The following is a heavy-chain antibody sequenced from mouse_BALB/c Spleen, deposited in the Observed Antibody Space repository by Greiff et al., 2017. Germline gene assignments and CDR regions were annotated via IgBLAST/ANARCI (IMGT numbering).Heavy chain of an antibody. CDR2: INPSNGGT. Sequence: QVQLKESGAELVKPGASVKLSCKASGYTFTSYYMYWVKQRPGQGLEWIGEINPSNGGTNFNEKFKSKATLTVDKSSSTAYMQLSSLTSEDSAVYYCTREGDRSYFDYWGQGTTLTVSS. D-gene: IGHD3-3*01. CDR1: GYTFTSYY. J-gene: IGHJ2*01. CDR3: TREGDRSYFDY. V-gene: IGHV1S81*02.